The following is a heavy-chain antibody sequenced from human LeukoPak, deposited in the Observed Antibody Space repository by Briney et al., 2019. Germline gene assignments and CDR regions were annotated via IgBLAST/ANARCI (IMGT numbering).Heavy chain of an antibody. CDR1: GGTFSSYA. D-gene: IGHD1-26*01. V-gene: IGHV1-46*03. CDR3: AREVVGAYIDY. J-gene: IGHJ4*02. CDR2: INPSGGST. Sequence: ASVKVSCKASGGTFSSYAISWVRQAPGQGLEWMGIINPSGGSTSYAQKFQGRVTMTRDTSTSTVYMELSSLRSEDTAVYYCAREVVGAYIDYWGQGTLVTVSS.